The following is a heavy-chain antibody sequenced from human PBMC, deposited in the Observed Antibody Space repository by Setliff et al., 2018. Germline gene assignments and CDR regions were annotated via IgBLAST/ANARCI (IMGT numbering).Heavy chain of an antibody. CDR1: GYTFTNYG. J-gene: IGHJ4*02. Sequence: GASVKVSCKASGYTFTNYGVHWVRQAPGQRLEWMGWINAANGNTRYSQKFHGRVTITRDTSANTVYMELKALRSDDTAVYYCARGRGPDIVVTIPGDYWGQGTQVTVSS. CDR3: ARGRGPDIVVTIPGDY. V-gene: IGHV1-3*01. D-gene: IGHD2-15*01. CDR2: INAANGNT.